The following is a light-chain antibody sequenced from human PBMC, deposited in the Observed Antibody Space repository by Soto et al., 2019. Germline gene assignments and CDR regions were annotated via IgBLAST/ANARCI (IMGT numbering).Light chain of an antibody. V-gene: IGKV1-33*01. CDR1: HDIRKY. CDR2: DAS. Sequence: DIQMTQSPSSLSASVGDRVTITCQASHDIRKYLNWYQQKPGKAPKLLIYDASNMETGVPSRFTGSGSGTDFTFTISSLQPEDIATYYCQQYEIFPIPFGQGTLPEIK. J-gene: IGKJ5*01. CDR3: QQYEIFPIP.